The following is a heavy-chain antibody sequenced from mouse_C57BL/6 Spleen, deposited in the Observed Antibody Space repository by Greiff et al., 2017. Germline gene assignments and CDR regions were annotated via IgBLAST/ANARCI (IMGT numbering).Heavy chain of an antibody. CDR2: IDPNSGGT. CDR1: GYTFTSYW. V-gene: IGHV1-72*01. D-gene: IGHD2-3*01. J-gene: IGHJ1*03. CDR3: ARRGYSQVRYFDV. Sequence: QVQLQQPGAELVKPGASVKLSCKASGYTFTSYWLHWVKQRPGRGLEWIGRIDPNSGGTKYNATFKSKATLTVDKPSSPAYMRLSSLTSEDSAVYYCARRGYSQVRYFDVWGTGTTVTVSS.